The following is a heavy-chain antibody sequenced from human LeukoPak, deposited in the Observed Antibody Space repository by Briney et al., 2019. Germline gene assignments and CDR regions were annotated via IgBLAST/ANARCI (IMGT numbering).Heavy chain of an antibody. CDR3: VRDSSGWYRWFDP. Sequence: SSETLSLTCTVSGDSISSTSYYWGWIRQPPGKGLEWIGYIYYSGSTNYNPSLKSRVTISVDTSKNQFSLKLSSVTAADTAVYYCVRDSSGWYRWFDPWGQGTLVTVSS. CDR1: GDSISSTSYY. V-gene: IGHV4-61*01. J-gene: IGHJ5*02. CDR2: IYYSGST. D-gene: IGHD6-19*01.